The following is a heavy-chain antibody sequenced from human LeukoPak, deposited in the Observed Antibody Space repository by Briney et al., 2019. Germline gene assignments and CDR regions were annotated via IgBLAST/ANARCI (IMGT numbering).Heavy chain of an antibody. Sequence: SETLSLTCTVSGGSISSGGYYWSWIRQHPRKGLEWIGYIYYSGSTNYNPSLRSRVTMSVDTSKNQFSLKLNTVTAADTAVYYCARESTTATSFDYWGRGTLVTVSS. J-gene: IGHJ4*02. CDR3: ARESTTATSFDY. CDR1: GGSISSGGYY. CDR2: IYYSGST. V-gene: IGHV4-31*03. D-gene: IGHD1-26*01.